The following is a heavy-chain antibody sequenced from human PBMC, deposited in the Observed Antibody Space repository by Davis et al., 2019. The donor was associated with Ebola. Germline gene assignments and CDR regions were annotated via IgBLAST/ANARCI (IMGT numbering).Heavy chain of an antibody. V-gene: IGHV4-34*01. CDR2: INHSGST. CDR3: ARGGRGAFDI. Sequence: MPSETLSLTCAVYGGSFSGYYWSWIRQPPGKGLEWIGEINHSGSTNYNPSLKSRVTISVDRSKNQFSLKLSSVTAADTAVYYCARGGRGAFDIWGQGTMVTVSS. CDR1: GGSFSGYY. J-gene: IGHJ3*02. D-gene: IGHD3/OR15-3a*01.